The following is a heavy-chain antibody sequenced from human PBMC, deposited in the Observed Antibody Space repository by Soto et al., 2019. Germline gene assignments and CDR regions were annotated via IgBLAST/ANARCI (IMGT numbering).Heavy chain of an antibody. Sequence: PGESLKISCKGSGYRFTNYWIGWVRQMPGKGLEWMGIIYPGDSDTRYSPSFQGQVTISADKSINTAYLQWSSLKASDTAMYYCARTAMANYYYYGMDVWGQGTTVTVSS. D-gene: IGHD5-18*01. V-gene: IGHV5-51*01. J-gene: IGHJ6*02. CDR1: GYRFTNYW. CDR2: IYPGDSDT. CDR3: ARTAMANYYYYGMDV.